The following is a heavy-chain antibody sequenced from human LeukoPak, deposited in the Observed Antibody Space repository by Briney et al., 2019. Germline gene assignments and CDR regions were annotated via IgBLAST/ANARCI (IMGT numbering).Heavy chain of an antibody. V-gene: IGHV4-34*01. D-gene: IGHD3-10*01. Sequence: SETLSLTCAVYGGSFSGYYWSWIRQPPGKGLERIGEINHSGSTNYNPSLKSRVTISVDTSKNQFSLKLSSVTAADTAVYYCASIRFGELSFKPWGQGTLVTVSS. CDR1: GGSFSGYY. J-gene: IGHJ4*02. CDR2: INHSGST. CDR3: ASIRFGELSFKP.